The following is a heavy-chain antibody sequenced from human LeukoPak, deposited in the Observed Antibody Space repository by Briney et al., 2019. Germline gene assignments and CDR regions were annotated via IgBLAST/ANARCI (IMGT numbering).Heavy chain of an antibody. V-gene: IGHV1-2*02. D-gene: IGHD3-22*01. Sequence: GASVKVSCKASGYTFTGYYMHWVRQAPGQGLEWMGWINPNSGGTNYAQKFQGRVTMTRDTSISTAYMELSRLRSDDTAVYYCAREHRDDSSGYYYRPFDYWGQGTLVTVSS. CDR3: AREHRDDSSGYYYRPFDY. CDR1: GYTFTGYY. CDR2: INPNSGGT. J-gene: IGHJ4*02.